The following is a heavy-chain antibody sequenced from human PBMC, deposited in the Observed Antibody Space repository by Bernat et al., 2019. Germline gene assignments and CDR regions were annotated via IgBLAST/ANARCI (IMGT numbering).Heavy chain of an antibody. CDR1: GGSISSSSYY. CDR3: ARRNYYDSPFDY. V-gene: IGHV4-39*01. CDR2: IYYSGST. J-gene: IGHJ4*02. D-gene: IGHD3-22*01. Sequence: QLQLQESGPGLVKPSETLSLTCTVSGGSISSSSYYWGGIRQPPGKGLEWIGSIYYSGSTYYNPSLKSRVTISVDTSKNQFSLKLSSVTAADTAVYYCARRNYYDSPFDYWGQGTLVTVSS.